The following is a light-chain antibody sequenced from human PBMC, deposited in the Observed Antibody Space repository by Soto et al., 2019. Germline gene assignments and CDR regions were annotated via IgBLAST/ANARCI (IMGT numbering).Light chain of an antibody. CDR1: QSVRNN. J-gene: IGKJ4*01. V-gene: IGKV3-20*01. CDR3: QQFSSYPLT. Sequence: TQSPATLSVSLGERVTLSCRASQSVRNNLAWYQQKPGQAPRLLIYDASSRATGIPDRFSGGGSGTDFTLTISRLEPEDFAVYYCQQFSSYPLTFGGGTKVDI. CDR2: DAS.